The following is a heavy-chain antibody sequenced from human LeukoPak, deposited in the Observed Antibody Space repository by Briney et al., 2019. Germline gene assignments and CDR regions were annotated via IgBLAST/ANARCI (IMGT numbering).Heavy chain of an antibody. J-gene: IGHJ3*02. Sequence: PSETLSPTCTVSGGSITSDNYFWSWIRHLPGKGLEWIGSIYHSGNTYYNPSLKSRVIMSVDASETQCSLKLSSVTAAETAVYYCAREVIAATVTDAFEIWGPGTLVTVSS. D-gene: IGHD6-13*01. CDR2: IYHSGNT. V-gene: IGHV4-31*03. CDR3: AREVIAATVTDAFEI. CDR1: GGSITSDNYF.